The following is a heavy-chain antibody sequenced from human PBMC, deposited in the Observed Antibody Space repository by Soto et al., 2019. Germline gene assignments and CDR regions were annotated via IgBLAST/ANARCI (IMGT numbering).Heavy chain of an antibody. CDR2: IYYSGST. D-gene: IGHD3-9*01. J-gene: IGHJ4*02. CDR1: GDSISSYY. CDR3: ARSHDISTGYSSPKFDY. V-gene: IGHV4-59*01. Sequence: QVQLQESGPGLVKPSETLSLTCTVSGDSISSYYWSWIRQPPGKGLEWIGYIYYSGSTNYNPSLPSRVTISVEPSRRQFPRKLGSVAAPDAGGYYCARSHDISTGYSSPKFDYWGQGTLVTVSS.